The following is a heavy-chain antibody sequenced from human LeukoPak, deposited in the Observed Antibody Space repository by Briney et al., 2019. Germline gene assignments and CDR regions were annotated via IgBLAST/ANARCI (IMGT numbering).Heavy chain of an antibody. CDR1: GFTFSSYW. Sequence: GGSLRLPCAASGFTFSSYWMSWVRQAPGKGLEWVANIKQDGSEKYYVDSVKGRFTISRDNAKNSLYLQMNSLRAEDTAVYYCARDLPPRGYSGYDYYYWGQGTLVTVSS. V-gene: IGHV3-7*05. CDR2: IKQDGSEK. CDR3: ARDLPPRGYSGYDYYY. D-gene: IGHD5-12*01. J-gene: IGHJ4*02.